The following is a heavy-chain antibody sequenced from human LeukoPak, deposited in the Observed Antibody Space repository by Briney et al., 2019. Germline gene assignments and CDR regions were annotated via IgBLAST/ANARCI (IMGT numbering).Heavy chain of an antibody. CDR3: ARETSLHIFDS. Sequence: TSETLRLTCDVYNASFGPYYWSWLRQSPGKGLEYIGEVNYRGDGNYNPSLNSRASISIDTSKKQFSLRLTSVTAADTAMYYCARETSLHIFDSWGQGTLVTVSS. CDR2: VNYRGDG. J-gene: IGHJ4*02. D-gene: IGHD2-21*01. V-gene: IGHV4-34*01. CDR1: NASFGPYY.